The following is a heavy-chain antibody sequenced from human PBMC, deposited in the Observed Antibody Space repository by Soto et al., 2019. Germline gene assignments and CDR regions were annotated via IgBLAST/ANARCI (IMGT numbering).Heavy chain of an antibody. Sequence: QPGGSLRLSCAASGFTFSSYAMSWVRQAPGKGLEWVSAISGSGGSTYYADSVKGRFTISRDNSKNTLYLQMNSLRAEDTAVYYCAKDQVLTYYYDSSLAFDIWGQGTMVTVSS. CDR3: AKDQVLTYYYDSSLAFDI. CDR2: ISGSGGST. J-gene: IGHJ3*02. V-gene: IGHV3-23*01. D-gene: IGHD3-22*01. CDR1: GFTFSSYA.